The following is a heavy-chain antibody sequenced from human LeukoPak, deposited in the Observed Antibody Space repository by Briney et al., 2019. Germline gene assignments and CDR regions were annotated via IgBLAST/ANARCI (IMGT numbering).Heavy chain of an antibody. V-gene: IGHV4-39*01. D-gene: IGHD3-10*01. CDR2: IYYSGST. CDR1: GGSISSSNYF. Sequence: SETLSLTCTVSGGSISSSNYFWGWIRQPPGKGLEWIGNIYYSGSTYYNPSLKSRVTISVDTSKNQFSLQLSSVTAADTAVYYCARGFSDGSGSYYPFEYWGQGTLVTVSS. CDR3: ARGFSDGSGSYYPFEY. J-gene: IGHJ4*02.